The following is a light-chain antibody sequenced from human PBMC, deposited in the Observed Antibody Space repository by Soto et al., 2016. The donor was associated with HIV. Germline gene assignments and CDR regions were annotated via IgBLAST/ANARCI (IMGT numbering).Light chain of an antibody. CDR3: QQSYSTPYT. CDR2: AAS. V-gene: IGKV1-39*01. CDR1: QDISNY. Sequence: TITCQASQDISNYLNWYQQKPGKAPKLLIYAASHLESGVPSRFSGSGSGTDFTVTISSLQPEDFATYYCQQSYSTPYTFGQGTKLEIK. J-gene: IGKJ2*01.